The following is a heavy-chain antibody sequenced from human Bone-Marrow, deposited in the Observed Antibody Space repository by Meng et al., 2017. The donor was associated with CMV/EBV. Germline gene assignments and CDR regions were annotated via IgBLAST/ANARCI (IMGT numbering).Heavy chain of an antibody. J-gene: IGHJ6*02. CDR3: ARAVRQPGDYYYGMDV. V-gene: IGHV6-1*01. CDR2: TYYRSKWYN. Sequence: SCAISGDSVSSNSAAWNWIRQSPSRGLEWLGRTYYRSKWYNDYAVSVKSRITINPDTSKNQFSLQLNSVTPEDTAVYYCARAVRQPGDYYYGMDVWGQGTTVTVS. D-gene: IGHD7-27*01. CDR1: GDSVSSNSAA.